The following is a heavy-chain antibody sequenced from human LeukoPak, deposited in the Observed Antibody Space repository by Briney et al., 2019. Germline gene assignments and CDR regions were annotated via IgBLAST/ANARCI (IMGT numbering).Heavy chain of an antibody. CDR2: ISYDGSNK. CDR3: ANGNSYYDSRGSYYFDY. V-gene: IGHV3-30*18. Sequence: PGGSLRLSCAASGFTFSSYGMHWVRQAPGKGLEWVAVISYDGSNKYYADSVKGRFTISRDNSKNTLYLQMNSLRAEDTAVYYCANGNSYYDSRGSYYFDYWGQGTLVTVSS. CDR1: GFTFSSYG. J-gene: IGHJ4*02. D-gene: IGHD3-22*01.